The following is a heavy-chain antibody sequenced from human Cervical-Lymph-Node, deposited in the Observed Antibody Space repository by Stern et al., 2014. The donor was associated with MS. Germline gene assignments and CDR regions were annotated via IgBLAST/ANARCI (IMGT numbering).Heavy chain of an antibody. D-gene: IGHD3-3*02. V-gene: IGHV4-31*03. CDR3: ARTPALWYFDL. J-gene: IGHJ2*01. Sequence: VQLEESGPGLVKPLQTLSLTCTVSGGSVSSGGYFWNWNRQQPGKGLEWIGHVYYSGSIAYNPSLKSRVTISVDTSKNQFSLRLRSVTAADTAVYYCARTPALWYFDLWGRGPLAAVSS. CDR1: GGSVSSGGYF. CDR2: VYYSGSI.